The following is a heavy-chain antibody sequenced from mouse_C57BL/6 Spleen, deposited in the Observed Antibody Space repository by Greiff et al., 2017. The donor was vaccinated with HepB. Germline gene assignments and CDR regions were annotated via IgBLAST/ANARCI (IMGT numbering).Heavy chain of an antibody. V-gene: IGHV3-1*01. J-gene: IGHJ3*01. Sequence: VQLQQSGPGMVKPSQSLSLTCTVTGYSITSGYDWHWIRHFPGNKLEWMGYISYSGSTNYNPSLKSRISITHDTSKNHFFLKLNSVTTEDTATYYCARGGYSNYLAYWGQGTLVTVSA. D-gene: IGHD2-5*01. CDR3: ARGGYSNYLAY. CDR2: ISYSGST. CDR1: GYSITSGYD.